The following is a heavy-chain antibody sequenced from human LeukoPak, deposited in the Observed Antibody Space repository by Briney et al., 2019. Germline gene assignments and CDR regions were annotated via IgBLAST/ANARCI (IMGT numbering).Heavy chain of an antibody. V-gene: IGHV3-30-3*01. D-gene: IGHD5-18*01. Sequence: GRSLRLSCAASGFXFSSHSIHWVRQAPGKGLEWVALTSYDGGNKYYAGSVEGRFTISRDNSKNTLYLQVNSLRPEDTAVYYCARDNGYRNGHAFDFWGQGTLVTVSS. J-gene: IGHJ4*02. CDR1: GFXFSSHS. CDR3: ARDNGYRNGHAFDF. CDR2: TSYDGGNK.